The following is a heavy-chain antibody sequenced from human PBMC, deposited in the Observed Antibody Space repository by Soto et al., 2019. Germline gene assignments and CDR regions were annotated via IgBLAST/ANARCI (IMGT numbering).Heavy chain of an antibody. V-gene: IGHV3-30*02. CDR1: GFTFGSYG. J-gene: IGHJ4*02. CDR2: ILYNGTIK. Sequence: HPGGSLRLSCVASGFTFGSYGMHWVRQAPGKGLEWVAYILYNGTIKSYGDSVKGRFIISRDNTKSTMYLQMNSLRAEDTATYHCAKEMTTNPFEYWGQGALVTVSS. CDR3: AKEMTTNPFEY. D-gene: IGHD4-17*01.